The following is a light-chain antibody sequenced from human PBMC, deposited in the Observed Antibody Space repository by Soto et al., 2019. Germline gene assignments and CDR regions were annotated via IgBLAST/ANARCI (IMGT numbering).Light chain of an antibody. CDR2: GAS. V-gene: IGKV1-27*01. CDR3: QNYNSAPLA. CDR1: QGISNF. Sequence: DIHMTQSPVSLSASVGDRVTISCRASQGISNFSAWYQQKPGKSPKLLLYGASTLESGVPSRFSGSGSGTDFTLTISSLQTEDVATYFCQNYNSAPLAFGQGTKVELK. J-gene: IGKJ1*01.